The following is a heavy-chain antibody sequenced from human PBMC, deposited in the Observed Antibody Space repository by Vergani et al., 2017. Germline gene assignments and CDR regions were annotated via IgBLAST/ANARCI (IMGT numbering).Heavy chain of an antibody. Sequence: QVQLVQSGAEVKKPGSSVKVSCKASGGTFSSYTISWVRQAPGPGLEWMGGIIPIMGTAKYAQTFQGRVTISADESTSTAYMALNSLRSEDTAVYYCARLRPADYWGQGSLFTVSS. CDR2: IIPIMGTA. V-gene: IGHV1-69*01. CDR3: ARLRPADY. D-gene: IGHD2-2*01. J-gene: IGHJ4*02. CDR1: GGTFSSYT.